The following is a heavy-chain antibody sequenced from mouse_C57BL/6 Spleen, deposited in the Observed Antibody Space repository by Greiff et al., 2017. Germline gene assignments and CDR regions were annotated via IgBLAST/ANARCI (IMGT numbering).Heavy chain of an antibody. CDR2: ISYDGSN. CDR1: GYSITSGYY. V-gene: IGHV3-6*01. CDR3: ARGDTFYYFDY. J-gene: IGHJ2*01. Sequence: ESGPGLVKPSQSLSLTCSVTGYSITSGYYWNWIRQFPGNKLEWMGYISYDGSNNYNPSLKNRISITRDTSKNQFFLKLNSVTTEDTATYYCARGDTFYYFDYWGQGTTLTVSS.